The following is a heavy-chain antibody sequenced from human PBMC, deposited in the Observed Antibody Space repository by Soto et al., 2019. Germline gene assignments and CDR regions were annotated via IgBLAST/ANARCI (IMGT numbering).Heavy chain of an antibody. Sequence: QVQLVESGGGVVQPGRSLRLSCAASGFTFSSYGMHWVRQAPGKGLEWVAVISYDGSNKYYADSVKGRFTISRDNSKNTLDLEMDRLGAEDTAGYYCGKVPRSLDYGGKSGGLWGQGTLVTVSS. V-gene: IGHV3-30*18. CDR3: GKVPRSLDYGGKSGGL. CDR1: GFTFSSYG. J-gene: IGHJ4*02. CDR2: ISYDGSNK. D-gene: IGHD4-17*01.